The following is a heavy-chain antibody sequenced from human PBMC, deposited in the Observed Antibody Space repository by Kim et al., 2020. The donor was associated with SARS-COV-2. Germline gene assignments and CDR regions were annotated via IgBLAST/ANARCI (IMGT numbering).Heavy chain of an antibody. Sequence: ASVKVSCKASGYTYTRYGISWVRQAPGQGLEWMGWISAHNGNTNYAQKFQGRVTMTTDTSTSTAYMELRSLRSDDTAVYYCVRDRITYYDYSGYYYIFDYWGQGTLVTVSS. V-gene: IGHV1-18*04. CDR1: GYTYTRYG. D-gene: IGHD3-22*01. CDR2: ISAHNGNT. J-gene: IGHJ4*02. CDR3: VRDRITYYDYSGYYYIFDY.